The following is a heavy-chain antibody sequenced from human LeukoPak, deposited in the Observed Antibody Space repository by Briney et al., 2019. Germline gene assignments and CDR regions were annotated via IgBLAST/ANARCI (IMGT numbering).Heavy chain of an antibody. D-gene: IGHD1-14*01. CDR2: IKKDGSEK. V-gene: IGHV3-7*01. J-gene: IGHJ6*02. CDR3: ARGIIGDNYYGLDV. Sequence: PGGSLRLSCAASGFSVSHHWMSWVRQAPGKGLEWVANIKKDGSEKYYGDPVEGRFTFSRDNAKNSVYLQMNSVRAEDTAVYSCARGIIGDNYYGLDVWGQGTTVTVSS. CDR1: GFSVSHHW.